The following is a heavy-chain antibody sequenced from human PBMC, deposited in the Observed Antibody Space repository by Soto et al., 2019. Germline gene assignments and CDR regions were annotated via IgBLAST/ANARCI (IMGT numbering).Heavy chain of an antibody. D-gene: IGHD6-13*01. CDR3: ARDPYQSSWYSIRPLYYYYGMDV. V-gene: IGHV1-69*13. Sequence: SVKVSCKASGGTFSSYAISWVRQAPGQGLEWMGGIIPIFGTANYAQKFQGRVTITADESTSTAYMELSSLRSENTAVYYCARDPYQSSWYSIRPLYYYYGMDVWGQGTTVTVSS. J-gene: IGHJ6*02. CDR1: GGTFSSYA. CDR2: IIPIFGTA.